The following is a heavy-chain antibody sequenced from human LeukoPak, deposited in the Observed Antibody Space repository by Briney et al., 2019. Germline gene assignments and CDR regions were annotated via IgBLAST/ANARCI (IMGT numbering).Heavy chain of an antibody. V-gene: IGHV3-23*01. Sequence: PGGSLRLSCAASGFTFSSYAMSWVRQAPGKGLEWVSAISGSGGSTYYADSVKGRFTISRDNSKNTLYLQMNSLRAEDTAVYYCAKDREVQGYGDYVLDYWGQGTLVTVSS. J-gene: IGHJ4*02. D-gene: IGHD4-17*01. CDR2: ISGSGGST. CDR3: AKDREVQGYGDYVLDY. CDR1: GFTFSSYA.